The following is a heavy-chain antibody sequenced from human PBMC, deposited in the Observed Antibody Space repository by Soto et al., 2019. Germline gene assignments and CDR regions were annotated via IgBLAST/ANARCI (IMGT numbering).Heavy chain of an antibody. CDR2: TYTSGST. V-gene: IGHV4-4*07. CDR1: DGSIRRYD. Sequence: ETLSLTCTVCDGSIRRYDWSWIRQPAGKGLEWIGRTYTSGSTNYNPSRRSRVTTSVDTSKTQFSWKRSSVTAADTAVYYCARDRRITLFGVVWDYYYYGMDVWGLGPTVTVSS. CDR3: ARDRRITLFGVVWDYYYYGMDV. D-gene: IGHD3-3*01. J-gene: IGHJ6*02.